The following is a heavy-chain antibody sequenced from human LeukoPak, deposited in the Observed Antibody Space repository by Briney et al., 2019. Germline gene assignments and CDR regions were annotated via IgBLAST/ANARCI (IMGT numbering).Heavy chain of an antibody. CDR1: GGSISSGFYWGFY. Sequence: PSETLSLTCTVSGGSISSGFYWGFYWGWIRQTPGKDLEWIGTILYGGTTYTYYNPSLKNRVTISVDKSKNQVSLKLTSVTAADTAVYFCAADTNIARFFIWGQGTLVTVSS. CDR2: ILYGGTT. V-gene: IGHV4-39*07. J-gene: IGHJ4*02. D-gene: IGHD2-8*01. CDR3: AADTNIARFFI.